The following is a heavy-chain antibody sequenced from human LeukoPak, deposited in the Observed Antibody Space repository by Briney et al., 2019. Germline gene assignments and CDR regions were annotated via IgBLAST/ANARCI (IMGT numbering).Heavy chain of an antibody. CDR3: AREEGGNYYYMDV. J-gene: IGHJ6*03. V-gene: IGHV1-18*01. CDR2: ISGYNGET. CDR1: GYTFTSYG. Sequence: ASVKVSCKASGYTFTSYGISWVRQAPGQGLEWMGWISGYNGETNYVQKFQGRVTMTTDSSTSTAYMELRSLRSDDTAVYYCAREEGGNYYYMDVWGKGTTVTVSS.